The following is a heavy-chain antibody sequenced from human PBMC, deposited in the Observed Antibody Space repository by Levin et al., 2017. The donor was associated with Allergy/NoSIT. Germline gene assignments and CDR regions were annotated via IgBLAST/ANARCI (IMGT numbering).Heavy chain of an antibody. CDR3: AKAIAVAGYYFDY. CDR1: GFTFSSYA. J-gene: IGHJ4*02. V-gene: IGHV3-23*01. CDR2: ISGSGGST. Sequence: LSLTCAASGFTFSSYAMSWVRQAPGKGLEWVSAISGSGGSTYYADSVKGRFTISRDNSKNTLYLQMNSLRAEDTAVYYCAKAIAVAGYYFDYWGQGTLVTVSS. D-gene: IGHD6-19*01.